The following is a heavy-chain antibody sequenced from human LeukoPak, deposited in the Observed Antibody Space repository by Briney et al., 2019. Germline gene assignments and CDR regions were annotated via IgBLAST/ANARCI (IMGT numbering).Heavy chain of an antibody. V-gene: IGHV1-46*01. CDR3: ARDRAGTTRLVFFDY. CDR2: INPSGGST. CDR1: GYTFTSYY. J-gene: IGHJ4*02. Sequence: ASVKVSCKASGYTFTSYYMHWVRQAPGQGLEWMGIINPSGGSTSYAQKFQGRVTMTRDTSTSTVYMELSSLRSEDTAVYYCARDRAGTTRLVFFDYWGQGTLVTVSS. D-gene: IGHD1-7*01.